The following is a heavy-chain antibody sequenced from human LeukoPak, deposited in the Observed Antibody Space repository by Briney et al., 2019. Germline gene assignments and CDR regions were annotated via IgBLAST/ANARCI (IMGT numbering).Heavy chain of an antibody. CDR3: AREVYDSSGPVPLYYYYGMDV. J-gene: IGHJ6*02. CDR2: IIPILGIA. Sequence: SVKVSRKASGGTFSSYAISWVRQAPGQGLEWMGRIIPILGIANYAQKFQGRVTITADKSTSTAYMELSSLRSEDTAVYYCAREVYDSSGPVPLYYYYGMDVWGQGTTVTVSS. D-gene: IGHD3-22*01. V-gene: IGHV1-69*04. CDR1: GGTFSSYA.